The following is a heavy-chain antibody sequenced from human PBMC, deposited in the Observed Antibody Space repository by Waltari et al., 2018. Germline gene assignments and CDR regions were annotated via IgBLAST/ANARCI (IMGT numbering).Heavy chain of an antibody. CDR2: VSAVCSDT. CDR3: AKGRIGVGAFDFDY. D-gene: IGHD1-26*01. CDR1: GFTFSYYA. Sequence: EVQLLESGGGLVQPGGSLRLSCAASGFTFSYYAMSWVRQAPGKGLELVSIVSAVCSDTYYADSLKGRFTISRDNSKNTLFLQMNSLRDDDTAVYYCAKGRIGVGAFDFDYLGQGTLVTVSS. J-gene: IGHJ4*02. V-gene: IGHV3-23*01.